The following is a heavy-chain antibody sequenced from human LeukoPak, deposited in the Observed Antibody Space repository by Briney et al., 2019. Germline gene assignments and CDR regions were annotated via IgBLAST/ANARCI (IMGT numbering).Heavy chain of an antibody. Sequence: SVKVSCKASGYTFTSYDIIWVRQATGQGLEWMGWMNPNTGYTGYAHQFQGRITMTRNTAISTAYMDLSSLNSQDTAVYYCARSSAWAHFDNWGQGTLVTVSS. CDR1: GYTFTSYD. J-gene: IGHJ4*02. CDR2: MNPNTGYT. D-gene: IGHD2-15*01. V-gene: IGHV1-8*01. CDR3: ARSSAWAHFDN.